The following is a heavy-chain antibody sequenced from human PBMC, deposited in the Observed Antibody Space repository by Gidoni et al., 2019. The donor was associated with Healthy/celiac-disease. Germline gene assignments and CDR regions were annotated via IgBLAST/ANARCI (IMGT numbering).Heavy chain of an antibody. CDR1: GFTFSSYS. CDR2: ISSSSSYI. J-gene: IGHJ4*02. CDR3: ARGLGYCSSTSCYTAPDY. Sequence: EVQLVESGGGLVKPGGSLRLSCAASGFTFSSYSMNWVRQAPGKGLEWVSSISSSSSYIYYADSVKGRFTISRDNAKNSLYLQMNSLRAEDTAVYYCARGLGYCSSTSCYTAPDYWGQGTLVTVSS. V-gene: IGHV3-21*01. D-gene: IGHD2-2*01.